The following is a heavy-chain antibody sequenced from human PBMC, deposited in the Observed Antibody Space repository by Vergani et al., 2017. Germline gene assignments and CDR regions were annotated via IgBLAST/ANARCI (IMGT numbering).Heavy chain of an antibody. CDR3: SRSPPVAGIIPYWYFDL. CDR1: GYSFTSYW. D-gene: IGHD6-19*01. Sequence: EVQLVQSGAEVKKPGESLRISCKGSGYSFTSYWISWVRQMPGKGLEWMGRIDPSDSYTNYSPSFQGHVPISADKSISTAYLQWSSLTASDTAMYYCSRSPPVAGIIPYWYFDLWGRGTLVTVSS. J-gene: IGHJ2*01. V-gene: IGHV5-10-1*01. CDR2: IDPSDSYT.